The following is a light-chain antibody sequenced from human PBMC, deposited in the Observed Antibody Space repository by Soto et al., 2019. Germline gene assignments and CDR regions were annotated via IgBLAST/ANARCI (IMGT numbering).Light chain of an antibody. CDR3: QQYYNWPLT. Sequence: EIVMTHSPATLSVSPGERATLSCRASENVKFNLAWYQQRPGQAPRLLFYNASTRATAFPARFSGSGSGTDYIVTISSLQSEDSAVYYCQQYYNWPLTFGQGTRLEIK. CDR1: ENVKFN. V-gene: IGKV3-15*01. J-gene: IGKJ5*01. CDR2: NAS.